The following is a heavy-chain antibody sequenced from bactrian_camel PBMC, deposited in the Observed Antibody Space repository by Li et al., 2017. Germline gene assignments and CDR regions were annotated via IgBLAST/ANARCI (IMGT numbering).Heavy chain of an antibody. V-gene: IGHV3-2*01. CDR3: AATFSVFNDYLAFLY. CDR1: GFDFSGYY. J-gene: IGHJ4*01. D-gene: IGHD4*01. Sequence: QLVESGGGLVQPGGSLRLSCSASGFDFSGYYITWVRQAPGKGLEWVPSAQGRFTVSRDNDKNTVYLQMNSLLSEDTALYYCAATFSVFNDYLAFLYWGQGTQVTVS.